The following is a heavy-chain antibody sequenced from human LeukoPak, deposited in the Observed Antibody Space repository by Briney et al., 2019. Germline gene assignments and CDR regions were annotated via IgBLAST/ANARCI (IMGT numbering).Heavy chain of an antibody. CDR2: IRYNIENT. CDR3: AKASTRDTGYYFDS. CDR1: GFTFSNYA. Sequence: GGSLRLSCAASGFTFSNYAMGWVRQAPGKGPEWVSSIRYNIENTHYADAVQGRFTISRDNSKNTMYLQMNSLRAEDTARYYCAKASTRDTGYYFDSWGQGTLVSVSS. V-gene: IGHV3-23*01. J-gene: IGHJ4*02. D-gene: IGHD3-9*01.